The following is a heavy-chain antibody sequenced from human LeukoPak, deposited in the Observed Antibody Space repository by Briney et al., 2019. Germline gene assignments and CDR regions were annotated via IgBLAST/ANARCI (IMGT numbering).Heavy chain of an antibody. D-gene: IGHD4-17*01. V-gene: IGHV1-69*04. Sequence: SVNVSFKASGGTFNIYAISWVRQAPGQGREWMGRIIPIFGIANYAQKFQGRVTITAEKSTSTAYTELSSLRSEDTAVYYCARGNYGDYTGQNWFDPWGQGTLVTVSS. CDR2: IIPIFGIA. CDR3: ARGNYGDYTGQNWFDP. J-gene: IGHJ5*02. CDR1: GGTFNIYA.